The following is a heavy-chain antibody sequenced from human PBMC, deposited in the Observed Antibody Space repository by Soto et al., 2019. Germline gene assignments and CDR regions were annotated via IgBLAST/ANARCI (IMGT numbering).Heavy chain of an antibody. V-gene: IGHV1-18*04. J-gene: IGHJ4*02. CDR3: ARHRFNYYDDTVYYYFDY. CDR1: GYSFTRYG. D-gene: IGHD3-22*01. CDR2: ISGHNGNT. Sequence: GASVKVSCKASGYSFTRYGISGVVQAPLQWPEWMGWISGHNGNTNHPQSLQGRVTMTTDTSRNTAYMELRSLGSDDTAVYYCARHRFNYYDDTVYYYFDYWGQGTLVTVSS.